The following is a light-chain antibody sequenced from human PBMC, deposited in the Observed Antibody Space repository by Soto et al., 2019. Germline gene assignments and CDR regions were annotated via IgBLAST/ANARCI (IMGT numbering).Light chain of an antibody. Sequence: QSVLTQPPSVSGAPGQRVTISCTGSSSNIGAGYDVHWYQQLPGTAPKLLIYGNSNRPSGVPDRFSGSKSGTSASLAITGLQAEDEADYYCCSFAVGSTLVFGGGTQLTVL. V-gene: IGLV1-40*01. J-gene: IGLJ2*01. CDR1: SSNIGAGYD. CDR3: CSFAVGSTLV. CDR2: GNS.